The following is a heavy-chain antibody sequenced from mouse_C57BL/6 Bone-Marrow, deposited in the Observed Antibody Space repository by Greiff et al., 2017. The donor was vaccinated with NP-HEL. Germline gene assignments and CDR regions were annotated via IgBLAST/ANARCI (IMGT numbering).Heavy chain of an antibody. J-gene: IGHJ1*03. CDR3: ANYYGCGYWYFDV. V-gene: IGHV1-9*01. CDR2: ILPGSGST. D-gene: IGHD1-1*01. Sequence: QVQLQQSGAELMKPGASVKLSCKATGYTFTGYWIEWVKQRPGHGLEWIGEILPGSGSTNYNEKFKGKATLTADTSSNTAYMQLSSLTTEDSAIYYCANYYGCGYWYFDVWGTGTTVTVAS. CDR1: GYTFTGYW.